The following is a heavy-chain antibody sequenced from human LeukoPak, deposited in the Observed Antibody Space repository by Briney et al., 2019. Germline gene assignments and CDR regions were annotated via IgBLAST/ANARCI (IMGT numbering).Heavy chain of an antibody. Sequence: PSETLSLTCAVYGGSFSGYYWSWLRQPPGKGLEWIGEINHSGSTNYNPSLKSRVTISVDTSKNQFSLKLSSVTAADTAVYYCARGGYYDYVWGSYRTYYFDYWGQGTLVTVSS. V-gene: IGHV4-34*01. CDR1: GGSFSGYY. J-gene: IGHJ4*02. CDR3: ARGGYYDYVWGSYRTYYFDY. CDR2: INHSGST. D-gene: IGHD3-16*02.